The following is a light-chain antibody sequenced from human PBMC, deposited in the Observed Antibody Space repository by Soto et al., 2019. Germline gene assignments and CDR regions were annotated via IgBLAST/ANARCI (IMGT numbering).Light chain of an antibody. CDR1: QSVSSN. Sequence: EIVMTQSPATLSVSPGERATLSCRASQSVSSNLAWYQQKPGQAPRLLIYSASTRATGIPGRFSGSGTDTDFTLTIISLQSEYFAIYYCQQYSLWPPTYTVGQGTTLEIK. CDR2: SAS. CDR3: QQYSLWPPTYT. V-gene: IGKV3-15*01. J-gene: IGKJ2*01.